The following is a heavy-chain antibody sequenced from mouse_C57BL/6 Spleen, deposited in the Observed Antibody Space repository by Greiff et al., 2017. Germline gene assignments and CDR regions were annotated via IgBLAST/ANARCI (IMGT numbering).Heavy chain of an antibody. V-gene: IGHV5-6*01. J-gene: IGHJ3*01. D-gene: IGHD2-3*01. CDR1: GFTFSSYG. CDR3: AREVDGYYVFAY. Sequence: DVHLVESGGDLVKPGGSLKLSCAASGFTFSSYGMSWVRQTPDKRLEWVATISSGGSYTYYPDSVKGRFTISRDNAKNTLYLQMSSLKSEDTAMYYCAREVDGYYVFAYWGQGTLVTVSA. CDR2: ISSGGSYT.